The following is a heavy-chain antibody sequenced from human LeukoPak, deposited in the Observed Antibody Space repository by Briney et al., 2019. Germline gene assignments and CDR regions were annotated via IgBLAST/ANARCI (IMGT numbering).Heavy chain of an antibody. D-gene: IGHD3-3*01. Sequence: GGSLRLSCAASGFTFSSYTIHWVRQAPGKGLEWVTIISYDGSNKYYADSVKGRFTISRDNSKNTLYLQMNSLRAEDTAVYYCARGGQGYDLNWFDPWGQGNLVSVSS. CDR2: ISYDGSNK. CDR3: ARGGQGYDLNWFDP. J-gene: IGHJ5*02. V-gene: IGHV3-30-3*01. CDR1: GFTFSSYT.